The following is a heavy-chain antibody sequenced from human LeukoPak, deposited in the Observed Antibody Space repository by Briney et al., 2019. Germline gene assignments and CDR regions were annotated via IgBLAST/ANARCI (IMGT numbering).Heavy chain of an antibody. CDR3: AKGYCSTTNCYAFDI. Sequence: GGSLRLSCAASGFTFSIYWMHWVRQAPGKGLVWVSRINSDGSSTSYADSVKGRFTISRDNAKNTQYLQMNSLRAEDTAVYYCAKGYCSTTNCYAFDIWGQGTMVTVSS. D-gene: IGHD2-2*01. J-gene: IGHJ3*02. CDR2: INSDGSST. CDR1: GFTFSIYW. V-gene: IGHV3-74*01.